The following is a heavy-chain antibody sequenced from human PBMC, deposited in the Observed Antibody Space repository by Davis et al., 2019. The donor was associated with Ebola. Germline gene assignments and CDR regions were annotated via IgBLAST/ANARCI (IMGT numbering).Heavy chain of an antibody. D-gene: IGHD3-3*01. CDR1: GGSFSGYF. J-gene: IGHJ6*02. CDR2: INHSGST. V-gene: IGHV4-34*01. Sequence: MPGGSLRLSCAVYGGSFSGYFWTWIRQSPGKGLEWIGEINHSGSTNYNPSVKSRVTISVDTSKNQISLKLSSVTAADTAVYYCARQGILEWLPSYYYYYGMDVWGQGTTVTVSS. CDR3: ARQGILEWLPSYYYYYGMDV.